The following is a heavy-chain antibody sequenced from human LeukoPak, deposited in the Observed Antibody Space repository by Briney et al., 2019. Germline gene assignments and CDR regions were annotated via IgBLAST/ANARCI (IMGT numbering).Heavy chain of an antibody. Sequence: SVQVSFKASGGTFSSYAISWVRQAPGQGLEWMGRIIPILGIANYSQKFQGRVTITADKSTSTAYMELSSLRSEDTAVYYCARDLLGGYLFDYWGQGTLVTVSS. CDR3: ARDLLGGYLFDY. CDR2: IIPILGIA. D-gene: IGHD3-22*01. J-gene: IGHJ4*02. V-gene: IGHV1-69*04. CDR1: GGTFSSYA.